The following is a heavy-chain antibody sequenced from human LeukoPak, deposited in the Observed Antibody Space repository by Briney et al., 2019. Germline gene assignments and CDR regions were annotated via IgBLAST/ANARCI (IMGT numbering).Heavy chain of an antibody. Sequence: GGSLRLSCEASGFIFSKYCMSWVRQAPGKGPEWVANMKQDGSEKFYMDSVKGRFTISRDNANNSLYLQMNNLRAEDTAVYYCARAPRGYSYGTNYYDSSGYCYWGQGTLVTVSS. J-gene: IGHJ4*02. CDR1: GFIFSKYC. D-gene: IGHD3-22*01. CDR2: MKQDGSEK. V-gene: IGHV3-7*01. CDR3: ARAPRGYSYGTNYYDSSGYCY.